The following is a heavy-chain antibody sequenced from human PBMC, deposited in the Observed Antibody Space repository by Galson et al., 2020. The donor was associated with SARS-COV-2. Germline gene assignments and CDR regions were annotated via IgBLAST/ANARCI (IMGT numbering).Heavy chain of an antibody. J-gene: IGHJ4*02. CDR3: ASMNSSGCYDSGPYFDS. Sequence: SETLSLTCTVSGGSISSSSYYWGWIRQPPGKGLEWIGSIYYSGSTYYNPSLKSRVTISVDTSKNQFSLQLSSVTAADTAVYYCASMNSSGCYDSGPYFDSWVQGTLVTVSS. D-gene: IGHD6-19*01. V-gene: IGHV4-39*07. CDR2: IYYSGST. CDR1: GGSISSSSYY.